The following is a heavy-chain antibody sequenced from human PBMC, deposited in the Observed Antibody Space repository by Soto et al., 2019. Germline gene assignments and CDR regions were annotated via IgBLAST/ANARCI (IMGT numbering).Heavy chain of an antibody. CDR3: ARVGIEVSSYYYGMDV. Sequence: SETLSLTCTVSGGSISSGDYYWSWIRQPPGKGLEWIGYIYYSGSTYYNPSLKSRVTISVDTSKNQFSLKLSSVTAADTAVYYCARVGIEVSSYYYGMDVWGQGTTVTVSS. CDR2: IYYSGST. J-gene: IGHJ6*02. D-gene: IGHD3-10*01. V-gene: IGHV4-30-4*01. CDR1: GGSISSGDYY.